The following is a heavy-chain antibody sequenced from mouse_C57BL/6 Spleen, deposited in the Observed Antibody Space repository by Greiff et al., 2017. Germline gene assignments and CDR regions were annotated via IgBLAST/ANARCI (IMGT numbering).Heavy chain of an antibody. CDR2: IWGVGST. CDR1: GFSLTSYG. D-gene: IGHD2-1*01. Sequence: QVQLKESGPGLVAPSQSLSITCTVSGFSLTSYGVDWVRQSPGKGLEWLGVIWGVGSTNYNSALKSRLSISKDNSKSQVFLKMNSLQTNDTAMYYCARLYYGNLGDAMDYWGQGTSVTVSS. CDR3: ARLYYGNLGDAMDY. J-gene: IGHJ4*01. V-gene: IGHV2-6*01.